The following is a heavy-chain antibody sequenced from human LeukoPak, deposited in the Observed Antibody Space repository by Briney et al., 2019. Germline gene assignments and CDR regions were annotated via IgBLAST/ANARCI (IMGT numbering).Heavy chain of an antibody. V-gene: IGHV1-18*01. CDR3: TRAGVGSSSEYYFDY. J-gene: IGHJ4*02. CDR2: ISAYNGNT. CDR1: DYSFTRYG. D-gene: IGHD6-6*01. Sequence: ASVKVSCKASDYSFTRYGISWVRQAPGQGLEWMGWISAYNGNTNYAQKLQGRVTVTTDTSTNTAYMELRSLRSDDTAVYYCTRAGVGSSSEYYFDYWGQGTLVPVSS.